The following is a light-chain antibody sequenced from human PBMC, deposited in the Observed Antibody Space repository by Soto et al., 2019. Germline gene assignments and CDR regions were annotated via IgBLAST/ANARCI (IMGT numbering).Light chain of an antibody. CDR1: HDVRSW. V-gene: IGKV1-12*02. J-gene: IGKJ1*01. Sequence: DIQMTQSPSSVSASVGDRVTISCRASHDVRSWLAWYQQKPGKAPNLLIYGASTLQSGVPSRFRGSGSGTDFTLTISCLQPADFCQQANGDPWTFGQGTKVEIK. CDR3: QQANGDPWT. CDR2: GAS.